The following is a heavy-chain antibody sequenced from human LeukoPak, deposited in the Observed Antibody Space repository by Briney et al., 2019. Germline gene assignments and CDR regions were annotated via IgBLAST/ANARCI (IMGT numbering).Heavy chain of an antibody. D-gene: IGHD3-22*01. CDR1: GYTFTGYY. CDR3: ARPVHDSSGYLFDY. Sequence: ASVKVSCKASGYTFTGYYMHWVRQAPGQGLEWMGWINPNSGGTNYAQKFQGRVTMTRDTSISTAYMELSRLRSDDMAVYYCARPVHDSSGYLFDYWGQGTLVTVSS. CDR2: INPNSGGT. J-gene: IGHJ4*02. V-gene: IGHV1-2*02.